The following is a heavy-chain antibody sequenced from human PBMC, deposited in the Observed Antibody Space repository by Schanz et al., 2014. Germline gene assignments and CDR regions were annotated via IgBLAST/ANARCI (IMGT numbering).Heavy chain of an antibody. V-gene: IGHV3-48*01. CDR1: GFTFSRYA. D-gene: IGHD3-3*01. J-gene: IGHJ4*02. CDR3: AKDVDFWSGYYLDY. CDR2: ISSTSRAT. Sequence: VQLVESGGALVQPGGSLRLSCAASGFTFSRYAMHWVRQAPGKGLEWISYISSTSRATYYADSVKGRFTISRDNSKNTLYLQMNSLRSEDTAVYYCAKDVDFWSGYYLDYWGQGTLVTVSS.